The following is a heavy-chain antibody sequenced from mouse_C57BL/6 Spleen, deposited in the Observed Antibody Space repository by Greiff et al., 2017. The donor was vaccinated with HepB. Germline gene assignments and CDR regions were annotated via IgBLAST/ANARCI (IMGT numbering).Heavy chain of an antibody. CDR3: ARYPLLENAMDY. CDR2: IDPEDGET. CDR1: GFNIKDYY. Sequence: VQLQQSGAELVRPGASVKLSCTASGFNIKDYYMHWVKQRTEQGLEWIGRIDPEDGETKYAPTFQGKATITADTSSNTAYLQLSSLTSEDTAVYYCARYPLLENAMDYWGQGTSVTVSS. D-gene: IGHD1-1*01. V-gene: IGHV14-2*01. J-gene: IGHJ4*01.